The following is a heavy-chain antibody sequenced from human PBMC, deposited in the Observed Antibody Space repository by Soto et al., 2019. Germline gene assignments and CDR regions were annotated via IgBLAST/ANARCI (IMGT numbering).Heavy chain of an antibody. Sequence: QVQLVQSGAEVKKPGSLVKVSCKASGGTFSSYAISWVRQAPGQGLEWMGGIIPIFGTANYAQKFQGRVTITADESTSTAYMELSSLRSEDTAVYYCAIRGSGYDFWSGSEGSFDYWGQGTLVTVSS. J-gene: IGHJ4*02. CDR3: AIRGSGYDFWSGSEGSFDY. D-gene: IGHD3-3*01. V-gene: IGHV1-69*01. CDR1: GGTFSSYA. CDR2: IIPIFGTA.